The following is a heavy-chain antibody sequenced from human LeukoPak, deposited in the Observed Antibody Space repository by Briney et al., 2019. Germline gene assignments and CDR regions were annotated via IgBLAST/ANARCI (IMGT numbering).Heavy chain of an antibody. V-gene: IGHV4-34*01. Sequence: SETLSLTRAVSGGSVSGYSWSWIRQPPGKGLEWIGDITDRGGTSYTPSLKSRVTISLDTSKNQFSLHLTSVTAADTAVYFCARVPDWEPIDKWGQGTLVTVSS. CDR3: ARVPDWEPIDK. J-gene: IGHJ4*02. CDR1: GGSVSGYS. CDR2: ITDRGGT. D-gene: IGHD1-26*01.